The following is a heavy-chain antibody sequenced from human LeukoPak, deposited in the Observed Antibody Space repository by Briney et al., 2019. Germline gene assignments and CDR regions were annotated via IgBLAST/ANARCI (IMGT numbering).Heavy chain of an antibody. CDR3: ARIMKRITMVRGVRNWFDP. D-gene: IGHD3-10*01. CDR1: GGSFSGYY. Sequence: PSETLSLTCAVYGGSFSGYYWSWIRQPPGKGLEWIREINHSGSTNYNPSLKSRVTISVDTSKNQFSLKLSSVTAADTAVYYCARIMKRITMVRGVRNWFDPWGQGTLVTVSS. V-gene: IGHV4-34*01. J-gene: IGHJ5*02. CDR2: INHSGST.